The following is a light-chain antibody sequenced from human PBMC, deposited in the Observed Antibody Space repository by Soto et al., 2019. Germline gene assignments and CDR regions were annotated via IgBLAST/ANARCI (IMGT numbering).Light chain of an antibody. CDR1: QSVSSD. CDR3: QQRSNWPPIT. CDR2: DAS. Sequence: EIVLTQSQATLSLSPGERATLXCRASQSVSSDLAWYQQKPGQAPRLLIYDASNRATGIPARFSGSGSGTDFTLTISSLEAEDFAVYYCQQRSNWPPITFGQGTRLEIK. V-gene: IGKV3-11*01. J-gene: IGKJ5*01.